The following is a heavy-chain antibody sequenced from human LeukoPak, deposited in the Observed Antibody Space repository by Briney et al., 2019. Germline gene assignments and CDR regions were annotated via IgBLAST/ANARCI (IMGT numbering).Heavy chain of an antibody. CDR2: ISGRGGST. CDR1: GFTFSGYA. CDR3: AKAPPDSYYYYYGMDV. D-gene: IGHD5-18*01. J-gene: IGHJ6*02. Sequence: PGGSLRLSCAASGFTFSGYAMTWVRQAPGKGLEWVSAISGRGGSTYYADSVKGRFTISRDNSKNTLYLQMNSLRAEDTAVYYCAKAPPDSYYYYYGMDVCGQGTTVTVSS. V-gene: IGHV3-23*01.